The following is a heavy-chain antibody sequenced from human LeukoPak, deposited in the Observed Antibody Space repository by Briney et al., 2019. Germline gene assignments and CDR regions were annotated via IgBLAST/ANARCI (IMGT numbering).Heavy chain of an antibody. D-gene: IGHD2-2*02. CDR1: GFTFSSYA. CDR2: ISGSGGST. V-gene: IGHV3-23*01. CDR3: AKSDCSSTSCYINY. Sequence: GRSLGLSCAASGFTFSSYAMSWVRQAPGKGLEWVSAISGSGGSTYYADSVKGRFTISRDNSKNTLYLQMNSLRAEDTAVYYCAKSDCSSTSCYINYWGQGTLVTVSS. J-gene: IGHJ4*02.